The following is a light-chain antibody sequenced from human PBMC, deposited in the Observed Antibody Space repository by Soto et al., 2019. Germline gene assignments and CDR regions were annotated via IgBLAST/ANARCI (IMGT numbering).Light chain of an antibody. CDR2: GAS. CDR3: QHYGSALFT. CDR1: QSFSSSY. J-gene: IGKJ3*01. V-gene: IGKV3-20*01. Sequence: EIVLTQSPGTLSLSPGERATLSCRASQSFSSSYLAWYQQKPGQAPRLLIYGASSRATGIPDKFSGSGSGTDVTLTISSLEPEDCAVYYCQHYGSALFTFGPGNKVAVK.